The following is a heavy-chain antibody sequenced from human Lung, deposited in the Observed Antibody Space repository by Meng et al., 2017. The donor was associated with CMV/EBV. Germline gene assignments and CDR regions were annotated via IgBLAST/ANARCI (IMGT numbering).Heavy chain of an antibody. Sequence: SXTXXLTXXISGGSVSSNSVAWNWIRQSPSRGLEWLGRTYYRSKWYNDYAVSVKSRITINPDTSKNQFSLQLKSVTPEDTAVYYCARGYSHRFDYWGQGTXVTVSS. D-gene: IGHD1-1*01. J-gene: IGHJ4*02. CDR1: GGSVSSNSVA. V-gene: IGHV6-1*01. CDR2: TYYRSKWYN. CDR3: ARGYSHRFDY.